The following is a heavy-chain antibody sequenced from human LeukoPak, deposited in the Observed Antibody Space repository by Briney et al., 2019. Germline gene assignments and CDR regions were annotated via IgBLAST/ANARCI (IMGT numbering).Heavy chain of an antibody. CDR2: ISSSSSYI. J-gene: IGHJ3*02. D-gene: IGHD3-22*01. V-gene: IGHV3-21*01. CDR1: GFTFSSYS. Sequence: PGGSLRLSCAASGFTFSSYSMNWVRQAPGKGLEWVSSISSSSSYIYYADSAKGRFTISRDNAKNSLYLQMNSLRAEDTAVYYCARDQGYYYDSSGYSIDAFDIWGQGTMVTVSS. CDR3: ARDQGYYYDSSGYSIDAFDI.